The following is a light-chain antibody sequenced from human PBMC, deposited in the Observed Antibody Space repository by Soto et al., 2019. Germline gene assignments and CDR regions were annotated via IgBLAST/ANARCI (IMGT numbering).Light chain of an antibody. V-gene: IGKV2-28*01. CDR2: LGS. J-gene: IGKJ2*01. Sequence: DIVMTQSPLSLPVTPGEPASISCRSSQSLLHSNGYNYLGWYLQKPGQSPQLLNYLGSNRASGVPDRFSGSGSGTDFTLKISRVEAEDVGVYYCMQALRTPHTFGQGTKVEIK. CDR1: QSLLHSNGYNY. CDR3: MQALRTPHT.